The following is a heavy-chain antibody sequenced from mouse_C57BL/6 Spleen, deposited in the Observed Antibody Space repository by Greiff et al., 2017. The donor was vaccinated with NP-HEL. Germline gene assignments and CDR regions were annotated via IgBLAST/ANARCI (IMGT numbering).Heavy chain of an antibody. CDR3: TGLYYYGRGYFDV. V-gene: IGHV6-3*01. Sequence: EVKLMESGGGLVQPGGSMKLSCVASGFTFSNYWMNWVRQSPEKGLEWVAQIRLKSDNYATHYAESVKGRFTISRDDSKSSVYLQMNNLRAEDTGIYYCTGLYYYGRGYFDVWGTGTTVTVSS. D-gene: IGHD1-1*01. CDR1: GFTFSNYW. CDR2: IRLKSDNYAT. J-gene: IGHJ1*03.